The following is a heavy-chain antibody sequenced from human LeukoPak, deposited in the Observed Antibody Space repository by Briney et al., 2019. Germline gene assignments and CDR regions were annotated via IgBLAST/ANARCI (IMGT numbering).Heavy chain of an antibody. D-gene: IGHD1-26*01. CDR3: ASSGLEWESPTYYFDY. J-gene: IGHJ4*02. V-gene: IGHV4-39*07. CDR2: IYYSGST. CDR1: GGSISSSSYY. Sequence: SETLSLTCTVSGGSISSSSYYWGWIRQPPGKGLEWIGSIYYSGSTNYNPSLKSRVTISVDTSKNQFSLKLSSVTAADTAVYYCASSGLEWESPTYYFDYWGQGTLVTVSS.